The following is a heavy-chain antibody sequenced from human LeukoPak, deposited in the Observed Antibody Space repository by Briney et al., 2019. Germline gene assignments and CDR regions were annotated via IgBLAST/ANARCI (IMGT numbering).Heavy chain of an antibody. V-gene: IGHV3-7*04. Sequence: GGSLRLSCAASGFTFSSYWMSWVRQAPGKGLEWAANIKQDGSEKYYVDSVKGRFTISRDNAKNSLYLQMNSLRAEDAAVYYCARDTRWGGEDFDYWGQGTLVTVSS. CDR1: GFTFSSYW. J-gene: IGHJ4*02. CDR3: ARDTRWGGEDFDY. D-gene: IGHD2-2*01. CDR2: IKQDGSEK.